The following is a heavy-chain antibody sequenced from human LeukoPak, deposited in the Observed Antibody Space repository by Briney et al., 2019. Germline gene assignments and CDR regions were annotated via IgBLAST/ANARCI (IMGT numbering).Heavy chain of an antibody. J-gene: IGHJ3*02. V-gene: IGHV1-18*01. CDR1: GYTFTSYG. D-gene: IGHD4-17*01. CDR2: ISAYNGNT. CDR3: ARDRGLRLGVEAFDI. Sequence: ASVKVSCKASGYTFTSYGISWVRQAPGQGPEWMGWISAYNGNTNYAQKLQGRVTMTTDTSTSTAYMELRSLRSDDTAVYYCARDRGLRLGVEAFDIWGQGTMVTVSS.